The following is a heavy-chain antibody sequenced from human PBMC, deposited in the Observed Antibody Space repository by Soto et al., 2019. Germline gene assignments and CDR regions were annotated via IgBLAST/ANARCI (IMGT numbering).Heavy chain of an antibody. V-gene: IGHV1-8*01. CDR1: GYTFTSYD. J-gene: IGHJ4*02. D-gene: IGHD3-3*01. Sequence: GASVKVSCKASGYTFTSYDINWVRRATGQGLEWMGWMNPNSGNTGYAQKFQGRVTMTRNTSISTAYMELSSLRSEDTAVYYCARGLDFYDFWSGYYTAPYYFDDWGQGTLGTVSS. CDR3: ARGLDFYDFWSGYYTAPYYFDD. CDR2: MNPNSGNT.